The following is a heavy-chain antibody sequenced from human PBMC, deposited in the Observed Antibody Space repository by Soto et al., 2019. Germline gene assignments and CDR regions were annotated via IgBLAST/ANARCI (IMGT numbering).Heavy chain of an antibody. V-gene: IGHV1-69*13. Sequence: ASVKVSCKASGGTFSSYAISWVRQAPGQGLEWMGGIIPIFGTANYAQKFQGRVTITADESTSTAYMELSSLRSEDTGVYYCAREGGYSLYYCDYWGQGTVVTVSS. CDR1: GGTFSSYA. CDR2: IIPIFGTA. CDR3: AREGGYSLYYCDY. J-gene: IGHJ4*02. D-gene: IGHD6-25*01.